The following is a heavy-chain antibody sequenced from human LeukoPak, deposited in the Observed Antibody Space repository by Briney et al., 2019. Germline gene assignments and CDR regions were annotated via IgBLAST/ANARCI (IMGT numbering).Heavy chain of an antibody. CDR1: GGSISSGSYY. V-gene: IGHV4-61*02. CDR3: ARASSGYYSDY. CDR2: IYTSGST. D-gene: IGHD3-22*01. Sequence: SETLSLTCTVSGGSISSGSYYWSWIRQPAGKGLEWIGRIYTSGSTNYNPSLKSRVTISVDTSKNQFSLKLSSVTAADTAVYYCARASSGYYSDYWGQGTLVTVSS. J-gene: IGHJ4*02.